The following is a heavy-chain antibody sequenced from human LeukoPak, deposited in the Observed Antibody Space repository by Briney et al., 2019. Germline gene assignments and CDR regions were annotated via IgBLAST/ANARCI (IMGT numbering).Heavy chain of an antibody. D-gene: IGHD1-26*01. J-gene: IGHJ4*02. Sequence: SETLSLTCTVSGYSSSSGYYWGWIRQPPGKGLEWIGSIYHSGSTYYNPSLKSRVTISVDTSKNQFSLKLSSVTAADTAVYYCARGGGSYGGVFDYWGQGTLVTVSS. CDR1: GYSSSSGYY. CDR3: ARGGGSYGGVFDY. CDR2: IYHSGST. V-gene: IGHV4-38-2*02.